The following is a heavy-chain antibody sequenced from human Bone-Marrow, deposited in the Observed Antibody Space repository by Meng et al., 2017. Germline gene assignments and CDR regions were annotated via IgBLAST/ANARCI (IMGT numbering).Heavy chain of an antibody. D-gene: IGHD5-18*01. CDR1: GGSISSSFFY. Sequence: QLQLQESGPGLVKPSETLSLTCTVSGGSISSSFFYWGGVRQPPGKGLEWIGSIYYTGSTYYNPSLKSRVTIPIDTSKNQFSLKLSSVTAADTAVYYCARLDDTGIDYWGQGILVTVSS. CDR3: ARLDDTGIDY. J-gene: IGHJ4*02. V-gene: IGHV4-39*01. CDR2: IYYTGST.